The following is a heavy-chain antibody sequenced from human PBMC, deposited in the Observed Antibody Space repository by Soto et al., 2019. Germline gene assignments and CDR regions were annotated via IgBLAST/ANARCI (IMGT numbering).Heavy chain of an antibody. D-gene: IGHD1-1*01. CDR1: GGTFNTLS. CDR3: TTLDLGRFDK. Sequence: QVKLVQSGAEGKRPGSSVKVSCTPSGGTFNTLSINWVRQAPGQGLEWMGALIPFFESTNYAQKLQDRVTNPGDQALGPGASGLTSQRYYDTAVYSWTTLDLGRFDKWGQGTPLTVSA. CDR2: LIPFFEST. V-gene: IGHV1-69*01. J-gene: IGHJ4*02.